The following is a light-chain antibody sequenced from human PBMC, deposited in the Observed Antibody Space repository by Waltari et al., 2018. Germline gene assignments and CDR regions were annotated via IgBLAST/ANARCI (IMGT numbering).Light chain of an antibody. Sequence: EIVLTQSPAILSLSAGERVTLSCGASQSVSNNYLDWYQQKPGQAPRLLIYGASNRATGVPDRFSGSGSGTDFTLTISRLEPEDFAAYYCQQYGSYPRTFGRGTKVEIK. CDR3: QQYGSYPRT. J-gene: IGKJ1*01. CDR2: GAS. V-gene: IGKV3-20*01. CDR1: QSVSNNY.